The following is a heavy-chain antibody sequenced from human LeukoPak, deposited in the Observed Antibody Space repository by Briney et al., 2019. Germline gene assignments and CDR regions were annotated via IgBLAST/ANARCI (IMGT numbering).Heavy chain of an antibody. CDR3: AREYCTTNSCYIWGLGY. Sequence: GGSLRLSCAASGFSFSTYTMRRVRQAPGKGLEYVSGIASNGGTKYYADSVKGRFTISRDNFKNTVYLQMDSLRTEDMAVYYCAREYCTTNSCYIWGLGYWGQGTLVTVSS. D-gene: IGHD2-2*02. CDR1: GFSFSTYT. J-gene: IGHJ4*02. V-gene: IGHV3-64*02. CDR2: IASNGGTK.